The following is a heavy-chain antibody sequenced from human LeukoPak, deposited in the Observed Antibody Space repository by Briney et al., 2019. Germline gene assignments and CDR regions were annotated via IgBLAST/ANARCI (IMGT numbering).Heavy chain of an antibody. D-gene: IGHD6-19*01. CDR3: ARGHTSAWDHCFGY. CDR2: IKQDGREK. Sequence: PGGSLRLSCAASGFPFGSYWLRWVRQAPGKGLEGVANIKQDGREKYCVDSVNARFTISRDNAKNSLFLQMNTLRAEDSAIYYCARGHTSAWDHCFGYWGQGTLVTVAS. CDR1: GFPFGSYW. V-gene: IGHV3-7*04. J-gene: IGHJ4*02.